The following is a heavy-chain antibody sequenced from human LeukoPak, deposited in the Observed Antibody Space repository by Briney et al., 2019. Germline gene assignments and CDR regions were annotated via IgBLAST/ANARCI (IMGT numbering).Heavy chain of an antibody. D-gene: IGHD2-2*01. CDR3: ARRYCSTTSCYAFDY. Sequence: SETLSLTCAVYGGSFSGYYWRWLRQPPGKGVEGIGEINHSGSTNYNPSLKRRVTISVDTSKNQFSLKLSSVTAADTAVYYCARRYCSTTSCYAFDYWGQGTLVTVSS. V-gene: IGHV4-34*01. J-gene: IGHJ4*02. CDR2: INHSGST. CDR1: GGSFSGYY.